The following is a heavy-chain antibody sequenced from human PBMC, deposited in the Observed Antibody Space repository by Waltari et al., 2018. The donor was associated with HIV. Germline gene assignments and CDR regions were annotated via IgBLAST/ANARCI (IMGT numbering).Heavy chain of an antibody. D-gene: IGHD3-10*01. V-gene: IGHV2-5*02. CDR1: GFSLTTIGVG. CDR2: IYWDDDK. CDR3: AHLNYGSGYFDY. J-gene: IGHJ4*02. Sequence: QITLKESGPTLVKPTQTLTLTCSFSGFSLTTIGVGVGWIRQPPGKALEWLALIYWDDDKPYSPSLKTRLTISKDTSKDQVVLTMTNMDPVDTGTYYCAHLNYGSGYFDYWGQGTLVTVSS.